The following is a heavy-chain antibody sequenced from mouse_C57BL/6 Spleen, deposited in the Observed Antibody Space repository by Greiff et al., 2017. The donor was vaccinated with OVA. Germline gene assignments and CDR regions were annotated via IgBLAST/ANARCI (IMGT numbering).Heavy chain of an antibody. Sequence: EVQLQQSGPGLVKPSQSLSLTCSVTGYSITSGYYWNWIRQFPGNKLEWMGYISYDGSNNYNPSLKNRISITRDTSKNQFFLKLNSVTTEDTATYYCASLYYDYAWFAYWGQGTLVTVSA. CDR1: GYSITSGYY. D-gene: IGHD2-4*01. V-gene: IGHV3-6*01. CDR3: ASLYYDYAWFAY. CDR2: ISYDGSN. J-gene: IGHJ3*01.